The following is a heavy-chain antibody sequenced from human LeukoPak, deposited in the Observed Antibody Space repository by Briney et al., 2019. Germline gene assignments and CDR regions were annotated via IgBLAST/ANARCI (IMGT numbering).Heavy chain of an antibody. Sequence: GASVKVSCTASGYTFTSYYMHWVRPAPGQGLEWMGIINPSGGSTSYAQKIQGRVTMTRDTSTSTVYMELSSLRSEDTAVYYCARDFGNSGGDYWGQGTLVTVSS. CDR1: GYTFTSYY. CDR2: INPSGGST. D-gene: IGHD3-10*01. CDR3: ARDFGNSGGDY. J-gene: IGHJ4*02. V-gene: IGHV1-46*01.